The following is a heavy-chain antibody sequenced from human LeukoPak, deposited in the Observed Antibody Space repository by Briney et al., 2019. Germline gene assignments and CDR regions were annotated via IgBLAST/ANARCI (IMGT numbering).Heavy chain of an antibody. CDR2: ISGSGTNT. V-gene: IGHV3-23*01. Sequence: QPGGSLRLSCTASGFTFNNHAMNWVRQAPGKGLEWVSSISGSGTNTYYADFLKGRFTISRDNSKNTLYLQMNSLGAEDTAVYYCAKQDYYDSSGYSDYWGQGTLVTVSS. CDR3: AKQDYYDSSGYSDY. CDR1: GFTFNNHA. J-gene: IGHJ4*02. D-gene: IGHD3-22*01.